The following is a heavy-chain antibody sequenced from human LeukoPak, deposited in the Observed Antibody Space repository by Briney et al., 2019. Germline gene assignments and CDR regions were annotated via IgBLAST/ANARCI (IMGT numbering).Heavy chain of an antibody. Sequence: PGGSLRLSCAASGFTFSSYAMHWVRQAPGKGLEWVAVISYDGSNKYYADSVKGRFTISRDNSKNTLYLQMNSLRAEDTAVYYCARANDFWSGYLSEVGSHHGVDYWGQGTLVTVSS. CDR1: GFTFSSYA. CDR3: ARANDFWSGYLSEVGSHHGVDY. J-gene: IGHJ4*02. V-gene: IGHV3-30*04. CDR2: ISYDGSNK. D-gene: IGHD3-3*01.